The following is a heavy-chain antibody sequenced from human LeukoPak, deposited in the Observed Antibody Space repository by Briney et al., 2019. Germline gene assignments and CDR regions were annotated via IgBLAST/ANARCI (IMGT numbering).Heavy chain of an antibody. V-gene: IGHV3-7*01. J-gene: IGHJ6*03. CDR2: IKQDGSEK. Sequence: GGSLRPSCAASGFTFSSYWMSGGRQAPGEGLEWVANIKQDGSEKYYGDSVKGRFTIFRDNSKNTLYLQMNSLRAENTAVYYCARDHVGYQLPNLRSYYYMDVWGKGTTVTISS. CDR3: ARDHVGYQLPNLRSYYYMDV. D-gene: IGHD2-2*01. CDR1: GFTFSSYW.